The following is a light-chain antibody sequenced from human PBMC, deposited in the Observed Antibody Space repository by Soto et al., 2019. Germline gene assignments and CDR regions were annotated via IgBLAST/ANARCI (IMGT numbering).Light chain of an antibody. CDR1: SSDIGGFYH. Sequence: QSALTQPASVSDSPGQSITISCIGTSSDIGGFYHVSWHQQHPGKAPKLIIYDVSNRPSGVSNRFSGSKSGNTASLTISGLQAEDEADYYCSSYTSSSTLEVFGGGTKLTVL. J-gene: IGLJ2*01. CDR3: SSYTSSSTLEV. CDR2: DVS. V-gene: IGLV2-14*03.